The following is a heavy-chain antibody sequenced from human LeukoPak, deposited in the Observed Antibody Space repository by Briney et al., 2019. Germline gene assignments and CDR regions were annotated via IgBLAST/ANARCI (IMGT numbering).Heavy chain of an antibody. CDR2: IIPIFGTA. D-gene: IGHD6-13*01. V-gene: IGHV1-69*13. CDR1: GGTFSSYA. CDR3: ARDRSSSWYLGDFDY. Sequence: ASVKVSCKASGGTFSSYAFNWVRQAPGQGLEWMGGIIPIFGTANYAQKFQGRVTITADESTSTAYTELSSLRSEDTAVYYCARDRSSSWYLGDFDYWGQGTLVTVSS. J-gene: IGHJ4*02.